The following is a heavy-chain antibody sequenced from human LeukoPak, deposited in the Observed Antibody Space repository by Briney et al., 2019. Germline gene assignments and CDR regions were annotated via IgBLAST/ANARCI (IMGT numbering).Heavy chain of an antibody. J-gene: IGHJ3*02. CDR2: IYYSGST. CDR1: GGSISSYY. Sequence: SETLSLTCTVSGGSISSYYWSWIRQPPGKGLEWIGCIYYSGSTNYNPSLKSRVTISVDTSKNQFSLKLSSVTAADTAVYYCARLPRWLQSNDAFDIWGQGTMVTVSS. CDR3: ARLPRWLQSNDAFDI. D-gene: IGHD5-12*01. V-gene: IGHV4-59*08.